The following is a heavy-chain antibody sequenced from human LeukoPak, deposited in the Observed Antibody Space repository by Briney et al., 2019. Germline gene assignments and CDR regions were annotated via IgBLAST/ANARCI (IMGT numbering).Heavy chain of an antibody. Sequence: GRSLRLSCAASGFTFSSYGMHWVRQAPGKGLEWVAVISYDGSNKYYADSVKGRFTISRDNSKNTLYLQMNSLRAEDTAVYYCAKGAAADLIFDYWGQGTLVTVSS. CDR2: ISYDGSNK. D-gene: IGHD6-13*01. CDR3: AKGAAADLIFDY. J-gene: IGHJ4*02. V-gene: IGHV3-30*18. CDR1: GFTFSSYG.